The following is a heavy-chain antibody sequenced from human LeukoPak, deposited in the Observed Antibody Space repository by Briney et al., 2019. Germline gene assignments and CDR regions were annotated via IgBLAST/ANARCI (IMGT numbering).Heavy chain of an antibody. J-gene: IGHJ4*02. Sequence: PSETLFLTCTVSGASISNHYWSWIRQSPGKGLEWIGYVHHNGDTNYNPSLKSRVATSVDTSRNQFSLTLYSVSAADTAVYYCARGSTRADDYWGQGTLVTVSS. D-gene: IGHD2/OR15-2a*01. CDR1: GASISNHY. V-gene: IGHV4-59*11. CDR3: ARGSTRADDY. CDR2: VHHNGDT.